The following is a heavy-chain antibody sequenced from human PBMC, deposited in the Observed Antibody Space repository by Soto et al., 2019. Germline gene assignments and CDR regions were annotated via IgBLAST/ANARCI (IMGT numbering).Heavy chain of an antibody. D-gene: IGHD1-1*01. CDR1: GYSFTSYW. CDR3: ASVSDEVHVAYDI. CDR2: IYPGDSDT. Sequence: PGESLKISCKGSGYSFTSYWIGWVRQMPGKGLECMGIIYPGDSDTRYSPSFQGQVTISADKSIGTAYLQWSSLKASDTAMYYSASVSDEVHVAYDIWSQGTMDAVSS. J-gene: IGHJ3*02. V-gene: IGHV5-51*01.